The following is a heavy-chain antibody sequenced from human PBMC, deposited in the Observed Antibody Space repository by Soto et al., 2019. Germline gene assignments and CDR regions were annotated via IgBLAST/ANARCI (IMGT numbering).Heavy chain of an antibody. J-gene: IGHJ4*02. Sequence: ASVKVSCKASGYTFTSYGISWVRQAPGQGLEWMGWISAYNGNTNYAQKLQGRVTMTTDTSTSTAYMELRSLRSDDTAMYYCVRPFDSSGWYDYWGQGTLVTVSS. CDR3: VRPFDSSGWYDY. CDR1: GYTFTSYG. V-gene: IGHV1-18*01. D-gene: IGHD6-19*01. CDR2: ISAYNGNT.